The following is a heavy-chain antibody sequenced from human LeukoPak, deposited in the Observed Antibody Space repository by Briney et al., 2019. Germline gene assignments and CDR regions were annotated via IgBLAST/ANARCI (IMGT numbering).Heavy chain of an antibody. CDR2: IYHSGNT. CDR3: ARDRSFDSDTAPFDY. Sequence: SETLSLTCTVSNYSISNSYYWGWIRQPPGKGLEWIGSIYHSGNTYYNPSLKSRVTISVDTSKSQFSLNLSSVTAADTAVYWCARDRSFDSDTAPFDYWGQGTLVTVSS. J-gene: IGHJ4*02. V-gene: IGHV4-38-2*02. CDR1: NYSISNSYY. D-gene: IGHD1-26*01.